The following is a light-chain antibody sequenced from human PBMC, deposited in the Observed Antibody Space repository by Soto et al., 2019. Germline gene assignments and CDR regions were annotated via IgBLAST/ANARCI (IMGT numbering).Light chain of an antibody. CDR2: EVI. CDR1: STDANDYNY. Sequence: QSALTQPPSASGSPGQSVTISCTGASTDANDYNYVSWYQQYPGKAPKLIIYEVIRRPSGVPDRFSGSKTGNTASLTVSGLQAEDEANYYCSSYVGDNNVVFVGGTKLTVL. CDR3: SSYVGDNNVV. V-gene: IGLV2-8*01. J-gene: IGLJ2*01.